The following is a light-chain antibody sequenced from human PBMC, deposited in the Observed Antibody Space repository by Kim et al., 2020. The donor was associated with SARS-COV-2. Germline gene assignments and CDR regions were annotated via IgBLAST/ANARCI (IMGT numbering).Light chain of an antibody. CDR3: QQYYTTPRT. CDR1: QSVLYSSNNKNY. CDR2: WAS. J-gene: IGKJ1*01. Sequence: DIAMTQSRDSLAVSLGERATIKCKSSQSVLYSSNNKNYLAWYQRKPGQPPKLLIYWASTRESGVPDRFSGSGSGTDFTLTISSLQAEDVAVYYCQQYYTTPRTFGQGTKVEIK. V-gene: IGKV4-1*01.